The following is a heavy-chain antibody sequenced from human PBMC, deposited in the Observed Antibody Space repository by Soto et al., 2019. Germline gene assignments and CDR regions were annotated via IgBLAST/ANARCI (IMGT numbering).Heavy chain of an antibody. CDR1: GYTFSSYD. Sequence: QVQLVQSGAEVKKPGASVKVSCKASGYTFSSYDIIWVRQATGQGLEWMGWMDPNSGHAGFAQKFQGRVTLTWNTSISTAYMELSSLRSEDTAVYFCARRLSSSTYYYYLDVWGKGTTVTVSS. CDR2: MDPNSGHA. D-gene: IGHD6-6*01. J-gene: IGHJ6*03. V-gene: IGHV1-8*01. CDR3: ARRLSSSTYYYYLDV.